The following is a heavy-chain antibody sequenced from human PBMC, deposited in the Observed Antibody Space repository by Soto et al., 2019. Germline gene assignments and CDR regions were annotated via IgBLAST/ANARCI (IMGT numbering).Heavy chain of an antibody. D-gene: IGHD2-2*01. V-gene: IGHV1-69*13. CDR2: IIPIFGTA. J-gene: IGHJ6*02. Sequence: ASVKVSCKASGGTFSSYAIRWVRQAPGQGLEWMGGIIPIFGTANYAQKFQGRVTITADESTSTAYMELSSLRSEDTAVYYCARKVGYCSSTSCYPDYYYGMDVWG. CDR3: ARKVGYCSSTSCYPDYYYGMDV. CDR1: GGTFSSYA.